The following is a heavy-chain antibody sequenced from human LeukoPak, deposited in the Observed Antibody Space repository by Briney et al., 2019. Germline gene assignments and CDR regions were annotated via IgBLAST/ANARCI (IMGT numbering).Heavy chain of an antibody. Sequence: SETLSLTCTVSGGSISSSSYYWGWIRQPPGKGLEWIGSIYYSGSTYYNPSLKSRVTISVDTSKNQFSLKLSSVTAADTAVYYCARFGGVKDFDYWGQGTLVTVSS. J-gene: IGHJ4*02. V-gene: IGHV4-39*07. CDR2: IYYSGST. CDR3: ARFGGVKDFDY. D-gene: IGHD3-16*01. CDR1: GGSISSSSYY.